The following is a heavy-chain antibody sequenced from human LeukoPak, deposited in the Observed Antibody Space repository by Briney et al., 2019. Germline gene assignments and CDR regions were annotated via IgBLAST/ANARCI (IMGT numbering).Heavy chain of an antibody. CDR3: ARVGAVAGTGY. CDR2: IKQDGSEK. J-gene: IGHJ4*02. Sequence: PGGSLRLSCAASGFTFSSYWMSWVRQAPGKGLEWVANIKQDGSEKYYVDSVKGRFTVSRDNAENSLYLQMNSLRAEDTAVYYCARVGAVAGTGYWGQGTLVTVSS. V-gene: IGHV3-7*01. CDR1: GFTFSSYW. D-gene: IGHD6-19*01.